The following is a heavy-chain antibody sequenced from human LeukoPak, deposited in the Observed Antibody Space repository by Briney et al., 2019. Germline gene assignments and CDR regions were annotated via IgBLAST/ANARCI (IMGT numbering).Heavy chain of an antibody. D-gene: IGHD2-21*01. V-gene: IGHV7-4-1*02. CDR3: ARDFALGQN. J-gene: IGHJ4*02. CDR1: GYTFTNYH. Sequence: ASVTVSCKASGYTFTNYHIHWVRQAPGQGLEWMGWINTDTGTPTYAQGFIGRFVFSLDTSVSTAYLQISSLKAEDTAVYYCARDFALGQNWGQGTLVTVSS. CDR2: INTDTGTP.